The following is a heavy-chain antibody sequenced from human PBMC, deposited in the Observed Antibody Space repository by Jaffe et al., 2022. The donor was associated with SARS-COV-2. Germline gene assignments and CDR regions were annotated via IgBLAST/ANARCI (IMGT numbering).Heavy chain of an antibody. CDR1: GFTFSSYA. Sequence: QVQVVESGGGVVQPGRSLRLSCAASGFTFSSYAMHWVRQAPGKGLEWVAVISYDGSNKYYADSVKGRFTISRDNSKNTLYLQMNSLRAEDTAVYYCARDRGGWQFDYWGQGTLVTVSS. V-gene: IGHV3-30*04. J-gene: IGHJ4*02. D-gene: IGHD6-19*01. CDR2: ISYDGSNK. CDR3: ARDRGGWQFDY.